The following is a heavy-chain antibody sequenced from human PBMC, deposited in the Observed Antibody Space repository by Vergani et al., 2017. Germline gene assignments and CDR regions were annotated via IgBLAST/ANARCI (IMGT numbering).Heavy chain of an antibody. CDR2: ISSSSSYI. Sequence: EVQLVESGGGLVKPGGSLRLSCAASGFTFSSYSMNWVRQAPGKGLEWVSSISSSSSYIYYADSVKGRFTISRDNAKNSLYLQMNSLRAEDTAVYYCAGDGITIFGVVPNDYWGQGTLVTVSS. CDR3: AGDGITIFGVVPNDY. J-gene: IGHJ4*02. CDR1: GFTFSSYS. V-gene: IGHV3-21*01. D-gene: IGHD3-3*01.